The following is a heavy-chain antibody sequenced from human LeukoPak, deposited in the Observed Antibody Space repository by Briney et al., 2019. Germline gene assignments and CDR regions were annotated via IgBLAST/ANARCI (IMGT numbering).Heavy chain of an antibody. D-gene: IGHD3/OR15-3a*01. CDR2: IKQDGSEK. CDR1: GFTFGDTW. V-gene: IGHV3-7*03. Sequence: GGSLTLSCAASGFTFGDTWMNWVRQVPGQGLEWVANIKQDGSEKFYVASVKGRFTISRDNGKSSLYLQMNSLSAEDTALYYCATSYDMGWLIGYWGQGTLVTVSS. CDR3: ATSYDMGWLIGY. J-gene: IGHJ4*02.